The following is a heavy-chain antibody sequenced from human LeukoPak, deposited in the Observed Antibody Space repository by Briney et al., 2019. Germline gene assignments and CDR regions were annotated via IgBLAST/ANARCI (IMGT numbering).Heavy chain of an antibody. Sequence: GGSLRLSCAASGFTFSNYWMHWVRQAPGKGLVWVSRIESDGSSTSYADSVKGRFTISRDNSKNTLYLQMNSLRAEDTAVYYCARDLSRTSSSSWYDYWGQGTLVTVSS. D-gene: IGHD6-13*01. V-gene: IGHV3-74*01. J-gene: IGHJ4*02. CDR1: GFTFSNYW. CDR2: IESDGSST. CDR3: ARDLSRTSSSSWYDY.